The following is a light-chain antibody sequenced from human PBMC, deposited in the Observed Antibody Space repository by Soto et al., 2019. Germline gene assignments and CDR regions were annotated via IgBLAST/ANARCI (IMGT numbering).Light chain of an antibody. V-gene: IGLV2-8*01. J-gene: IGLJ3*02. CDR1: SSDVGAYNY. Sequence: QSVLTQPPSASGSPGQSVTISCTGTSSDVGAYNYVSWYQQHPGKAPKVMIFEVSKRPSGVPDRFSGSKSGNTASLTVSGLQAEDEAEYYCSSFAGSNEVVFGGGTKLTVL. CDR3: SSFAGSNEVV. CDR2: EVS.